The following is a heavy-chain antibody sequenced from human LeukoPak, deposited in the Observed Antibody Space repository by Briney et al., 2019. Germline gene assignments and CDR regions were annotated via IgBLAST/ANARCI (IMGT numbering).Heavy chain of an antibody. D-gene: IGHD6-13*01. Sequence: GGSLRLSCVASGFNFSICAMNWVRQAPGKGLQWVSGITGSGGSTYHADSVKGRLTISRDNSKNRLYLEMNSLRAEDTAVYYCVKERTGYSSSWDFDYCGQGTLVTVSS. J-gene: IGHJ4*02. CDR2: ITGSGGST. CDR3: VKERTGYSSSWDFDY. CDR1: GFNFSICA. V-gene: IGHV3-23*01.